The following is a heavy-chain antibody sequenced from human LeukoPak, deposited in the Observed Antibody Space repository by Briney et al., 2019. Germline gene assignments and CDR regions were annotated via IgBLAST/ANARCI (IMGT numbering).Heavy chain of an antibody. CDR1: GYTFTGYY. CDR3: AGESTAVAGKRLGMDV. D-gene: IGHD6-19*01. Sequence: ASVTVSCKASGYTFTGYYMHWVRQAPGQGLEWMGWINPNSGGTNYAQKFQGRVTMTRDTSISTAYMELSRLRSDDTAVYYCAGESTAVAGKRLGMDVWGQGTTVTVSS. J-gene: IGHJ6*02. CDR2: INPNSGGT. V-gene: IGHV1-2*02.